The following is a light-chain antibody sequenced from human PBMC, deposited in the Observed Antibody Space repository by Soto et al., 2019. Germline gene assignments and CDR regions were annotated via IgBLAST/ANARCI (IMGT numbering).Light chain of an antibody. J-gene: IGKJ1*01. CDR2: SAS. CDR3: LQGYNTFWT. V-gene: IGKV1-39*01. Sequence: DIQMTQSPSSLSASMGDSVTVTCRASQPIGTSLHWYQQRAGKAPKVLISSASRLQSGVSSRFSGSGSGTHFTLTISSLRPEDSATYYCLQGYNTFWTFGQGTKVEI. CDR1: QPIGTS.